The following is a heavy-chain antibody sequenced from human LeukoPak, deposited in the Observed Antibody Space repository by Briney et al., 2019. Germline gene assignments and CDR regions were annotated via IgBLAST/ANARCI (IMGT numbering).Heavy chain of an antibody. D-gene: IGHD2-2*01. V-gene: IGHV3-43D*04. CDR2: ISWDGHST. Sequence: GGSLRLSXAASGFTFSDYAMHWVRQAPGKGLEWVSLISWDGHSTYYADSVKGRFTISRDNFKNSLFLQMNSLRPEDTAFYYCAKAAVEGGTSTSMSYYYYYMDVWGKGTTVTVS. CDR3: AKAAVEGGTSTSMSYYYYYMDV. J-gene: IGHJ6*03. CDR1: GFTFSDYA.